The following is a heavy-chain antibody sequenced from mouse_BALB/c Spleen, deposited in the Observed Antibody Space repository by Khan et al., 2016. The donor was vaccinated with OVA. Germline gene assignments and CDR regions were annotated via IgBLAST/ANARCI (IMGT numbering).Heavy chain of an antibody. J-gene: IGHJ4*01. CDR1: GYSITSDYA. Sequence: EVQLQESGPGLVKPSQSLSLTCTVTGYSITSDYAWNWIRQFPGNKLEWMGYINYSGSTNYKPALKSRISITRDTSKNQFFLQLNSVTTADTATYYCASDGSRYNYAMDYWGQGTSVTVSS. V-gene: IGHV3-2*02. D-gene: IGHD2-3*01. CDR3: ASDGSRYNYAMDY. CDR2: INYSGST.